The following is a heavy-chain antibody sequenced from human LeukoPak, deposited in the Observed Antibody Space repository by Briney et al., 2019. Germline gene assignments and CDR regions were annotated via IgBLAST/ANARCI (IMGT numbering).Heavy chain of an antibody. CDR1: GGTLSSYA. V-gene: IGHV1-69*05. CDR2: IIPIFGTA. Sequence: ASVKVSRKASGGTLSSYAISWVRQAPGQGLEWMGGIIPIFGTANYAQKFQGRVTITTDESTSTAYMELSSLTSEDTAVYYCARAPSYYSYYMDVWGKGTTVTVSS. J-gene: IGHJ6*03. CDR3: ARAPSYYSYYMDV.